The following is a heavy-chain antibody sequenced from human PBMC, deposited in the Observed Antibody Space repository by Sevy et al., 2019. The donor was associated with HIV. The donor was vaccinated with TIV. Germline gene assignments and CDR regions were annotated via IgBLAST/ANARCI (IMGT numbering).Heavy chain of an antibody. CDR2: IDQDGSQK. D-gene: IGHD2-21*01. J-gene: IGHJ4*02. Sequence: GGSLRLSCVASEFTFTDYFMGWVRQAPGKGLEWVADIDQDGSQKNYVDSVKGRFTISRDNAKNSVYLQLNRLRVDDTAVYYCTRELWPGDYWGQGTLVTVSS. V-gene: IGHV3-7*01. CDR3: TRELWPGDY. CDR1: EFTFTDYF.